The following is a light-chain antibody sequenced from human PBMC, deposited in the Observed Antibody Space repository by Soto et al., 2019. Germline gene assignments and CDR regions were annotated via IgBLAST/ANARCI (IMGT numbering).Light chain of an antibody. J-gene: IGKJ5*01. CDR3: QQRSNWPLT. Sequence: IRMTQCPSSVSASVGARVTITCRSSEDISTWLAWYQQKPGKAPKLLIYAASSLQSGVPSRFSGSGSGTDFTLTISRLEPEDFAVYYCQQRSNWPLTFGQGTRLEIK. V-gene: IGKV1-12*01. CDR1: EDISTW. CDR2: AAS.